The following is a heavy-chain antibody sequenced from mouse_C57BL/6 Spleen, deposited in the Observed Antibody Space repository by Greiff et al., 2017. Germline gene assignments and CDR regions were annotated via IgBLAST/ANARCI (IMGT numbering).Heavy chain of an antibody. Sequence: QVQLQQPGAELVMPGASVKLSCKASGYTFTSYWMHWVKQRPGQGLEWIGEIDPSDSYTNYNQKFKGKSTLTVDKSSSTAYMQLSSLTSEDSAVYYCASSAPYYDEGDFYDWGQGPTLTFSS. CDR2: IDPSDSYT. CDR1: GYTFTSYW. CDR3: ASSAPYYDEGDFYD. V-gene: IGHV1-69*01. J-gene: IGHJ2*01. D-gene: IGHD1-1*01.